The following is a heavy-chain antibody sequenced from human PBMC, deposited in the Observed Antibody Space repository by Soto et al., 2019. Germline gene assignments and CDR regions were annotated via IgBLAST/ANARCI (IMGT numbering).Heavy chain of an antibody. Sequence: VQLVESGGDVVQPGKSLTLSCGASGFTFSGYGMHWVRQAPDNGLEWVSFVSYDGHNKYYGDSVRGRFTIARDNSKRTLFLHMNSLRKEDTAVYYCTFSDSSEVDHWGQGALVTVSA. V-gene: IGHV3-30*03. J-gene: IGHJ4*02. D-gene: IGHD6-6*01. CDR2: VSYDGHNK. CDR3: TFSDSSEVDH. CDR1: GFTFSGYG.